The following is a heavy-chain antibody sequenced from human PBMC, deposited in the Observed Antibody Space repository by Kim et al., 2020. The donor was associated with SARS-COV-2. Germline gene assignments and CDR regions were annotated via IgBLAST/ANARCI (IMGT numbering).Heavy chain of an antibody. CDR2: IYYSGST. Sequence: SETLSLTCTVSGGSISSYYWSWIRQPPGKGLEWIGYIYYSGSTNYNPSLKSRVTISVDTSKNQFSLKLSSVTAADTAVYYCARGKSSGWYRQYYFDYWGQGTLVTVSS. CDR3: ARGKSSGWYRQYYFDY. J-gene: IGHJ4*02. D-gene: IGHD6-19*01. V-gene: IGHV4-59*01. CDR1: GGSISSYY.